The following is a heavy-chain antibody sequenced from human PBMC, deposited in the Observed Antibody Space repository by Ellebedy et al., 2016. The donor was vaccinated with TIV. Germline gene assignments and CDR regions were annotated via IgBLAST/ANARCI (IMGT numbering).Heavy chain of an antibody. V-gene: IGHV3-11*01. J-gene: IGHJ4*02. CDR3: ARGVGSSYFDS. D-gene: IGHD1-26*01. CDR1: GFTFGDSY. CDR2: ISISGETT. Sequence: GESLKISCAASGFTFGDSYMNWIRQAPGQGLQWISYISISGETTYYADSVKGRFTISRYNAKSSLYLQVNSLRAEDTAVYYCARGVGSSYFDSWGQGTLVTVSS.